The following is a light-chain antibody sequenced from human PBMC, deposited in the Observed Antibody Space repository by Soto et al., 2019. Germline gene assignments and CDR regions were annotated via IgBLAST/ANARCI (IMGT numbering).Light chain of an antibody. V-gene: IGLV2-8*01. Sequence: QSALTQPPSASGSPGQSVTISCTGTSSDIGVYNYVSWYQQHPDKAPKLIISDVTKRPSGVPDRFSGSKSGNTASLTVSGLQAEDKADYYCTSYAGSNIWVFGGGTKLTVL. CDR3: TSYAGSNIWV. CDR1: SSDIGVYNY. J-gene: IGLJ3*02. CDR2: DVT.